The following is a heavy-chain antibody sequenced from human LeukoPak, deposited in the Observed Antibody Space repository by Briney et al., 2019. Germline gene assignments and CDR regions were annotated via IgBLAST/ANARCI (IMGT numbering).Heavy chain of an antibody. J-gene: IGHJ4*02. CDR3: ARGRGYSYGTTFDY. CDR2: MNPNSGNT. CDR1: GHTFTGYY. Sequence: ASVKVSCKASGHTFTGYYMHWVRQATGQGLEWMGWMNPNSGNTGYAQKFQGRVTMTRNTSISTAYMELSSLRSEDTAVYYCARGRGYSYGTTFDYWGQGTLVTVSS. V-gene: IGHV1-8*02. D-gene: IGHD5-18*01.